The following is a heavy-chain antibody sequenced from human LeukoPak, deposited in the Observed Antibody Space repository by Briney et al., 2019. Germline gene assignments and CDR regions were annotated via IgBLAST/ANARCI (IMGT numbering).Heavy chain of an antibody. J-gene: IGHJ4*02. CDR1: GFTFSDYY. V-gene: IGHV3-11*01. CDR2: ISSSGSTI. Sequence: EGSLRLSCAASGFTFSDYYMSWIRQAPGKGLEWVSYISSSGSTIYYADSVKGRFTISRDNAKNSLYLQMNSLRAEDTAVYYCAREDSSGYPAFDYWGQGTLVTVSS. D-gene: IGHD3-22*01. CDR3: AREDSSGYPAFDY.